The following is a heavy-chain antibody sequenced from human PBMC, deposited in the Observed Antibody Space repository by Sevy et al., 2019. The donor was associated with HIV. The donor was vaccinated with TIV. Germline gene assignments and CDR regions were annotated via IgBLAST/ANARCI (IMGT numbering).Heavy chain of an antibody. CDR1: GFTFSSYA. J-gene: IGHJ6*02. CDR3: ARDRVPNCSGGSCYSRRAYYYYYGMDV. V-gene: IGHV3-30*04. Sequence: GSLRLSCAASGFTFSSYAMHWVRQAPGKGLEWVAVISYDGSNKYYADSVKGRFTISRDNSKNTLYLQMNSLRAEDTAVYYCARDRVPNCSGGSCYSRRAYYYYYGMDVWGQGTTVTVSS. D-gene: IGHD2-15*01. CDR2: ISYDGSNK.